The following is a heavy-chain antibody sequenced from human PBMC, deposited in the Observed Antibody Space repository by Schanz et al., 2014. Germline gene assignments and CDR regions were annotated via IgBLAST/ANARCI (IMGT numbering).Heavy chain of an antibody. D-gene: IGHD2-2*02. Sequence: EVQLLESGGGLVQPGGSLRLSCAASGFTFSSYAMSWVRQAPGKGLEWVSAISGSGGDTYYADSVKGRFTISRDNSKNTLYLQMNSLRAEDTAVYYCTSMATIPRNWFDPWGQGTLVTVSS. CDR3: TSMATIPRNWFDP. J-gene: IGHJ5*02. CDR2: ISGSGGDT. CDR1: GFTFSSYA. V-gene: IGHV3-23*01.